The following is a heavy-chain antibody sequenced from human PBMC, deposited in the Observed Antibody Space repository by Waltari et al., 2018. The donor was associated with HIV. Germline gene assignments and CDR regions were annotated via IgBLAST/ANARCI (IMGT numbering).Heavy chain of an antibody. V-gene: IGHV3-30*02. CDR1: GVNLNRYY. Sequence: QVHLVESGGAVVPPGGSLRSSCTAYGVNLNRYYTQWVRQAPGRGLEWVAGVRYDGSHDYYGDSVKGRFTISRDNSKNAIFWEMTILRLEDTAKYYCAKDGAPGRDAIFDSWGQGTLVTV. J-gene: IGHJ3*01. CDR2: VRYDGSHD. D-gene: IGHD1-26*01. CDR3: AKDGAPGRDAIFDS.